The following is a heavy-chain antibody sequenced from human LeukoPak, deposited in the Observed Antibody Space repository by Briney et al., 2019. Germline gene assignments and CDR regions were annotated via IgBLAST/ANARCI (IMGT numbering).Heavy chain of an antibody. CDR3: ARDLLAAAGDY. V-gene: IGHV3-30-3*01. D-gene: IGHD6-13*01. J-gene: IGHJ4*01. Sequence: GGSLRLSCAASGFTFSSYAMHWVRQAPGKGLEWVAVISYDGSSKYYADSVKGRFTISRDNSKNTLYLQMNSLRAEDTAVYYCARDLLAAAGDYWGQEPWSPSPQ. CDR2: ISYDGSSK. CDR1: GFTFSSYA.